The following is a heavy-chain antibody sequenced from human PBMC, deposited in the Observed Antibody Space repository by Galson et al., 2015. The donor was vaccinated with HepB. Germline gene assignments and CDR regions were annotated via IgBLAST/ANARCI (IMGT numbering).Heavy chain of an antibody. CDR1: GFTFSSYA. D-gene: IGHD1-26*01. Sequence: SLRLSCAASGFTFSSYAMHWVCQAPGKGLEWVAVISYDGSNKYYADSVKGRFTISRDNSKNTLYLQMNSLRAEDTAVYYCARESRVGATPGAFDIWGQGTMVTVSS. CDR3: ARESRVGATPGAFDI. CDR2: ISYDGSNK. V-gene: IGHV3-30-3*01. J-gene: IGHJ3*02.